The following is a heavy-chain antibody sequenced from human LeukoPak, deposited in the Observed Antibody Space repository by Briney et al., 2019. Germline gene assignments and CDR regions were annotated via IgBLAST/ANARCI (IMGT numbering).Heavy chain of an antibody. D-gene: IGHD3/OR15-3a*01. CDR1: GYTFTSYG. V-gene: IGHV1-18*01. Sequence: ASVKVSCKASGYTFTSYGISWVRQAPGQGLEWIGWISTYNGNTNHAQKLQGRVTMTTDTSTRTAYMELRSLRSDDTAVYYCARDGHGLLFGMDVWGQGTTVTVSS. CDR2: ISTYNGNT. J-gene: IGHJ6*02. CDR3: ARDGHGLLFGMDV.